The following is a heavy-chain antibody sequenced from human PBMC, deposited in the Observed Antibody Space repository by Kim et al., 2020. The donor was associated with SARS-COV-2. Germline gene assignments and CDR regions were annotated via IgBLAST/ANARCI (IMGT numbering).Heavy chain of an antibody. CDR1: GFTFSSYE. CDR3: ARVGVPEPYYYYYYGMDV. Sequence: GGSLRLSCAASGFTFSSYEMNWVRQAPGKGLEWVSYISSSGSTIYYADSVKGRFTISRDNAKNSLYLQMNSLRAEDTAVYYCARVGVPEPYYYYYYGMDVWGQGTTVTVSS. J-gene: IGHJ6*02. CDR2: ISSSGSTI. D-gene: IGHD3-10*01. V-gene: IGHV3-48*03.